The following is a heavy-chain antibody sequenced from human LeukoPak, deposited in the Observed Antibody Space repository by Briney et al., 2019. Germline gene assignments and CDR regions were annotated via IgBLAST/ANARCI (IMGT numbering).Heavy chain of an antibody. V-gene: IGHV1-18*04. Sequence: GASVKVSCKASGYTFTSYGISWVRQVPGQGLEWMGWFSAYNGNTNYAQKLQGRVTMTTDTSTSTAYMELRSLRSDDTAVYYCARAPYCSGGSCYSGYYYYGMDVWGNGTTVTVSS. CDR1: GYTFTSYG. CDR2: FSAYNGNT. J-gene: IGHJ6*04. D-gene: IGHD2-15*01. CDR3: ARAPYCSGGSCYSGYYYYGMDV.